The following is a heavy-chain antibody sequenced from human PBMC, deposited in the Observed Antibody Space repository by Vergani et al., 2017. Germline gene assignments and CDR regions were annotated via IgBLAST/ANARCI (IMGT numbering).Heavy chain of an antibody. J-gene: IGHJ5*02. Sequence: QAQLQESGPGLVKPSETLSLTCHVFGVSVTDYNCNWIRQAPGKGLEWIGSLSTTGGATHASHHTTLKSRVSISVDTSYSQFYLRLTSVTAADSAIYYCAGDTHSWQRADRWGQGLLVSVSS. D-gene: IGHD6-13*01. CDR1: GVSVTDYN. CDR2: LSTTGGA. V-gene: IGHV4-4*09. CDR3: AGDTHSWQRADR.